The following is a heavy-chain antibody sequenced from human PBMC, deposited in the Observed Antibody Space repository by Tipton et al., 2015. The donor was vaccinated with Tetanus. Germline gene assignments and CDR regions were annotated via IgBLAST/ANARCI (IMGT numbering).Heavy chain of an antibody. J-gene: IGHJ6*04. CDR3: AKEALGVLNL. V-gene: IGHV3-23*03. Sequence: SLRLSCVASGFTLTNYAMSWVRQAPGKGLEWVSVLYADVDVAYYADSVRGRFIISRDKSENTLSLQLNSLRADDTAIYYCAKEALGVLNLWGNGTTVIVSS. CDR2: LYADVDVA. CDR1: GFTLTNYA. D-gene: IGHD1-14*01.